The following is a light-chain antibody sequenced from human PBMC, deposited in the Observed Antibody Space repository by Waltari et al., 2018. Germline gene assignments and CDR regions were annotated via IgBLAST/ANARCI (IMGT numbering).Light chain of an antibody. J-gene: IGKJ2*03. CDR2: GAS. Sequence: EIVLTQSPGTLSLSPGEGATLSCRASQSVSSSYLAWYQQKPGQAPRLLNDGASNRATEIPDRFTGSGSGTDFTLTINRLEPEDFAVYYCQQYGNSRGSFGQGTKLEIK. CDR3: QQYGNSRGS. CDR1: QSVSSSY. V-gene: IGKV3-20*01.